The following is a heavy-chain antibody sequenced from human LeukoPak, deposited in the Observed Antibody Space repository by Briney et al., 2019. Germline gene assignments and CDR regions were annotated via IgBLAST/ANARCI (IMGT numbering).Heavy chain of an antibody. CDR1: GFTFDDYS. CDR3: AKDSAVVKAYVHH. J-gene: IGHJ1*01. V-gene: IGHV3-9*01. Sequence: PGRSLRLSCAASGFTFDDYSMHWVRQAPGEGLEWVSGINWNCGSKGYADSVKGRFTISRDNAKNSLYLQMNSLRAEDTALYYCAKDSAVVKAYVHHWGQGTLVTVSS. CDR2: INWNCGSK. D-gene: IGHD4-23*01.